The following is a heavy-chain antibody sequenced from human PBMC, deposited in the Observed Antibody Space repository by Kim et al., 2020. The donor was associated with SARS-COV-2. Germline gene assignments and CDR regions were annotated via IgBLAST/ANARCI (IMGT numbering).Heavy chain of an antibody. CDR3: ARVGYYYDSSGYPHDAFDI. CDR1: GGTFSSYA. J-gene: IGHJ3*02. Sequence: SVKVSCKASGGTFSSYAISWVRQAPGQGLEWMGGIIPIFGTANYAQKFQGRVTITADESTSTAYMELSSLRSEDTAVYYCARVGYYYDSSGYPHDAFDIWGQGTMVNVSS. V-gene: IGHV1-69*13. D-gene: IGHD3-22*01. CDR2: IIPIFGTA.